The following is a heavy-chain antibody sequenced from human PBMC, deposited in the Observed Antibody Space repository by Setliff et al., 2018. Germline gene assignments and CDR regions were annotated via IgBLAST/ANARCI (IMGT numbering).Heavy chain of an antibody. V-gene: IGHV1-18*01. D-gene: IGHD1-26*01. Sequence: ASVKVSCKASGYTFTSYGISWVRQAPGQGLEWMGWIGAYNGNTNYAQKLQGRVTMTTDTSTSTVYMELRSLRSDDTAVYYCARDREGIIVGVPSVWGQGTLVTVS. J-gene: IGHJ4*02. CDR2: IGAYNGNT. CDR1: GYTFTSYG. CDR3: ARDREGIIVGVPSV.